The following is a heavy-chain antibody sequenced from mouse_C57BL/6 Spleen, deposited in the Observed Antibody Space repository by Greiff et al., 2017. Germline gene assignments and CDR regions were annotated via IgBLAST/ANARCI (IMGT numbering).Heavy chain of an antibody. J-gene: IGHJ4*01. D-gene: IGHD2-2*01. V-gene: IGHV1-7*01. CDR1: GYTFTSYW. Sequence: VQLQQPGAELAKPGASVKLSCKASGYTFTSYWMHWVKQRPGQGLEWIGYINPSSGYTKYNQKFKDKATLTADKSSSTAYMQLSSLTYEDSAVYYCARYGSTMVTTSSYYAMDYWGQGTSVTVSS. CDR3: ARYGSTMVTTSSYYAMDY. CDR2: INPSSGYT.